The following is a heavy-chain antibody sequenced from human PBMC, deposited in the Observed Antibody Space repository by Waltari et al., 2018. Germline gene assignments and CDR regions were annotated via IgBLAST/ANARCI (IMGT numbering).Heavy chain of an antibody. Sequence: EARLEESGGGLEQPGKSLRLSCSASGFPISTYAMTWVRQASGRGLEWGSAISDGGQTSFYADSVNGRCIISRDNSKSTLFLHLNSLRGDDTARYYCAKGIRATATYFYMDVWGKGTTVTVSS. V-gene: IGHV3-23*04. CDR3: AKGIRATATYFYMDV. CDR2: ISDGGQTS. D-gene: IGHD3-10*01. CDR1: GFPISTYA. J-gene: IGHJ6*03.